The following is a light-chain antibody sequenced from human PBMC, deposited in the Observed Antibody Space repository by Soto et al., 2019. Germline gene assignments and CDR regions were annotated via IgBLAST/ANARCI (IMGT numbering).Light chain of an antibody. CDR1: QRVGSA. V-gene: IGKV3-15*01. CDR2: DAS. CDR3: QQYRNWPPLS. Sequence: EIVMTQSPATLSVSPGETATLSCRASQRVGSAVAWFQHKPGQAPRLLIVDASIRAPGVPGRFSGGWSGTEFPFPHRNLQSEDFAVYYCQQYRNWPPLSFGGGTTVEIK. J-gene: IGKJ4*01.